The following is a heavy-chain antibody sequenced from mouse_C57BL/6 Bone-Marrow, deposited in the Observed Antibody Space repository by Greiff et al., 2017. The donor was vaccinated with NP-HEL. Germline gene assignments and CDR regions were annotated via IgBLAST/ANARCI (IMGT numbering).Heavy chain of an antibody. J-gene: IGHJ1*03. CDR3: TRSYYGSRYWYFDV. CDR2: IYPGNSDT. V-gene: IGHV1-5*01. CDR1: GYTFTSYW. D-gene: IGHD1-1*01. Sequence: EVHLVESGTVLARPGASVKMSCKTSGYTFTSYWMHWVKQRPGQGLEWIGAIYPGNSDTSYNQKFKGKAKLTAVTSASTAYMELSSLTNEDSAVYYCTRSYYGSRYWYFDVWGTGTTVTVSS.